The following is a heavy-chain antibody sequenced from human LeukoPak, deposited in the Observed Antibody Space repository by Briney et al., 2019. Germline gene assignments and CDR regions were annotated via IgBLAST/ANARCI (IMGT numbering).Heavy chain of an antibody. V-gene: IGHV3-23*01. CDR3: AREQSGTRGWYTVDY. J-gene: IGHJ4*02. CDR2: IRPDGDRT. CDR1: GFTFSTYV. Sequence: GGSLRLSCAASGFTFSTYVITWVRQGPGKGLEWVSAIRPDGDRTYYANSVRGRFTISRDNSKDTVYLQINGLRVEDTAVYYCAREQSGTRGWYTVDYWGQGTLVTVSS. D-gene: IGHD6-19*01.